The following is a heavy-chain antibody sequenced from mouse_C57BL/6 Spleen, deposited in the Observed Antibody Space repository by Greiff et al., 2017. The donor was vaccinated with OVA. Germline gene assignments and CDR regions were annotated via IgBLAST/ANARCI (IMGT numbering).Heavy chain of an antibody. CDR2: IYPRSGNT. Sequence: QVQLKESGAELARPGASVKLSCKASGYTFTSYGISWVKQRTGQGFEWIGEIYPRSGNTYYNEKFKGKATLTADKSSSTAYMELRSLTSEDSAVYFCARKGDITTVVATDYWGQGTTLTVSS. D-gene: IGHD1-1*01. V-gene: IGHV1-81*01. CDR3: ARKGDITTVVATDY. CDR1: GYTFTSYG. J-gene: IGHJ2*01.